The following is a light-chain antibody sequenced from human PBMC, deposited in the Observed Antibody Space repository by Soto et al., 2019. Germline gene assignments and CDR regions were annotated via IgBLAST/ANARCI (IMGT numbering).Light chain of an antibody. V-gene: IGKV3-15*01. Sequence: DIVMTQSPATLSVSPGETAALSCRAGQSVGRNFAWYQQKPGQAPRLLIYGASTRATDIPARFRGSGSGTEFTLTISSLEPEDFAVYYCQQRSNWPPYTFGQGTKLEIK. J-gene: IGKJ2*01. CDR3: QQRSNWPPYT. CDR2: GAS. CDR1: QSVGRN.